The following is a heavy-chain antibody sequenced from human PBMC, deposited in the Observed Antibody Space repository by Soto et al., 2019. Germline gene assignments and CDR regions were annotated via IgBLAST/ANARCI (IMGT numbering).Heavy chain of an antibody. Sequence: QVQLVQSGAEVKKPGSSVRVSCKASGDTFTFYSINWVRQAPGLGLEWMGRINPILSMSNYAQRFQGRVTMTADKSTNTAYMELSSLRSEDTAMYYCASSYGSGYRAFDYWGRGALVTVSS. CDR1: GDTFTFYS. CDR3: ASSYGSGYRAFDY. J-gene: IGHJ4*02. D-gene: IGHD3-10*01. CDR2: INPILSMS. V-gene: IGHV1-69*02.